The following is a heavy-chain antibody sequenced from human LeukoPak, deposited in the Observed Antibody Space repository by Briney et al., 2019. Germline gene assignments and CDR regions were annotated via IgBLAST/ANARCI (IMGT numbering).Heavy chain of an antibody. CDR3: ARDTNSAGAYFDY. D-gene: IGHD2-21*01. Sequence: GGSLRLSCAASGFTFSSYSMNWVRQAPGKGLEWVSSISSSSSYIYYADSVKRRFTISRDNAKNSLYLQMNSLRAEDTAVYYCARDTNSAGAYFDYWGQGTLVTVSS. CDR2: ISSSSSYI. J-gene: IGHJ4*02. CDR1: GFTFSSYS. V-gene: IGHV3-21*01.